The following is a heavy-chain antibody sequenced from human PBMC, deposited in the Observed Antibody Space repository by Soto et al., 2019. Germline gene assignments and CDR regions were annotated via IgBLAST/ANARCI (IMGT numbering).Heavy chain of an antibody. CDR3: ARTVRGVTTALGGWFDP. J-gene: IGHJ5*02. D-gene: IGHD3-10*01. CDR1: GFSLSTSGVG. Sequence: QITLKESGPTLVKPTQTLTLTCTFSGFSLSTSGVGVGWIRQPPGKALEWLALIYWDDDKRYSPSLKSRLTITKDTSKNQVFLTRTNMDPVDTATYYCARTVRGVTTALGGWFDPWGQGTLVTVSS. CDR2: IYWDDDK. V-gene: IGHV2-5*02.